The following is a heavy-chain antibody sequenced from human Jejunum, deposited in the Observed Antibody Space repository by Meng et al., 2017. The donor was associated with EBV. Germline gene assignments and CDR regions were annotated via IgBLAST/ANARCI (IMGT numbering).Heavy chain of an antibody. CDR2: IYYSGST. J-gene: IGHJ4*02. V-gene: IGHV4-61*01. Sequence: QRQLQESGPGRVKPSETLSLPCTVSGGSVNSGNVYWSWIRQPPGKGLEWIGYIYYSGSTNYIPSLKSRVTISLDTSKNQFSLKLSSVTAADTAVYYCAGLRYSGYDRAFDYWGQGALVTVSS. CDR1: GGSVNSGNVY. D-gene: IGHD5-12*01. CDR3: AGLRYSGYDRAFDY.